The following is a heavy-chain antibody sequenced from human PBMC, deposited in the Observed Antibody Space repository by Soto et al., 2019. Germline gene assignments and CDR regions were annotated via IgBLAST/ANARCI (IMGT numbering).Heavy chain of an antibody. J-gene: IGHJ4*02. CDR3: ARDWGGPTRTRCVAPDY. CDR1: GSTFSDYG. V-gene: IGHV3-33*01. CDR2: IWYDGSDK. D-gene: IGHD2-21*01. Sequence: QEQLVESGGGVVQPGRSLRLSCEASGSTFSDYGWHWVRQAPGKGLEWVAVIWYDGSDKYYTDSVKGRFTISRDNSKKTLYLQMNSLRADDTAVYYCARDWGGPTRTRCVAPDYWGQGTLVTVSS.